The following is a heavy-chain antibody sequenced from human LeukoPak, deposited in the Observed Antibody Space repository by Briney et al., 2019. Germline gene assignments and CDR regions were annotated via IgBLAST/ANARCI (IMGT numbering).Heavy chain of an antibody. D-gene: IGHD4-17*01. J-gene: IGHJ4*02. V-gene: IGHV4-4*07. Sequence: SETLSLTCSISGGSISSYFWSWIRQPAGKGLEWIGRIYASGITIYNPSLKSRVSMSVDKSKNQFSLKLNSVTAADTAVYYCASLNYGDFSGVDYWGQGTLVTVSS. CDR2: IYASGIT. CDR3: ASLNYGDFSGVDY. CDR1: GGSISSYF.